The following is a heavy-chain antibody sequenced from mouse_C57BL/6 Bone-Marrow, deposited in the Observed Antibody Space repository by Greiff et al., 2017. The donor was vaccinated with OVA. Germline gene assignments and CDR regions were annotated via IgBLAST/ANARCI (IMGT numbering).Heavy chain of an antibody. CDR2: ISSGSSTI. J-gene: IGHJ3*01. CDR3: ARPYYGCDRAFAY. V-gene: IGHV5-17*01. CDR1: GFTFSGYG. D-gene: IGHD2-9*01. Sequence: EVLLVESGGGLVKPGGSLKLSCAASGFTFSGYGMHWVRQAPEKGLEWVAYISSGSSTIYYADTVKGRFTISRDNAKNTLFLQMTSLRSEDTAMYYCARPYYGCDRAFAYWGQGTLVTVSA.